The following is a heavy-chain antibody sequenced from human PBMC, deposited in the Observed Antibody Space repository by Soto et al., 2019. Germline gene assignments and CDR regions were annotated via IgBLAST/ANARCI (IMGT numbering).Heavy chain of an antibody. V-gene: IGHV3-53*01. CDR2: IYSGGST. D-gene: IGHD1-26*01. J-gene: IGHJ3*02. Sequence: GGSLRLSCAASGFTVSSNYMSWVRQAPGKGLEWVSVIYSGGSTYYADSVKGRFTISRDNSKNTLYLQMNSLRAEDTAVYYCARDAGRGGSYWADAFDIWGQGTMVTVSS. CDR1: GFTVSSNY. CDR3: ARDAGRGGSYWADAFDI.